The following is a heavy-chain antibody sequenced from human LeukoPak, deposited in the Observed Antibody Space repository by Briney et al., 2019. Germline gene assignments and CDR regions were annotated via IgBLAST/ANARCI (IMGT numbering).Heavy chain of an antibody. CDR3: ARGYCSSTSCYGLMTDAFDI. V-gene: IGHV1-69*01. CDR1: GGTFSSYA. J-gene: IGHJ3*02. CDR2: IIPIFGTA. Sequence: SVKVSCKASGGTFSSYAISWVRQAPGQGLEWMGGIIPIFGTANYAQKFQGRVTITADESTSTAYMELSSLRSEDTAVYYCARGYCSSTSCYGLMTDAFDIWGQGTMVTVSS. D-gene: IGHD2-2*01.